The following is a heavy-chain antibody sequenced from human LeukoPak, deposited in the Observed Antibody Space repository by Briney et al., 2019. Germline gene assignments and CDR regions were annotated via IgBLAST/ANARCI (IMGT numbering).Heavy chain of an antibody. CDR2: IKQDGSEK. CDR3: AKAHQEQQLVFPLFDY. V-gene: IGHV3-7*03. CDR1: GFTFSSYW. Sequence: GGSLRLSCAASGFTFSSYWMSWVRQAPGKGLEWVANIKQDGSEKYYVDSVKGRFTISRDNAKNTLYLQMNSLRAEDTAVYYCAKAHQEQQLVFPLFDYWGQGTLVTVSS. J-gene: IGHJ4*02. D-gene: IGHD6-13*01.